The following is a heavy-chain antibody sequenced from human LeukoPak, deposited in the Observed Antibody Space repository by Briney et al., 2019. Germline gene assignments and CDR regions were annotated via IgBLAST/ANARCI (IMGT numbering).Heavy chain of an antibody. CDR2: LTDSGDAT. Sequence: GGSLRLSCAGSVVTFSLDAMSRVRQAPGTGLEWVGSLTDSGDATYYADSVKGRFTISRDTSKNTLYLQINSLRAEDTAVYYCARGPGGYSDYWGQGTLVTVSS. J-gene: IGHJ4*02. CDR3: ARGPGGYSDY. CDR1: VVTFSLDA. V-gene: IGHV3-23*01.